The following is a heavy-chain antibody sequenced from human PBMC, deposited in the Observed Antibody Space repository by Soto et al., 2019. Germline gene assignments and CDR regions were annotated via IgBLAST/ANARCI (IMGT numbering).Heavy chain of an antibody. CDR2: IYYSGST. CDR1: GGSISSYY. Sequence: SETLSLTCTVSGGSISSYYWSWIRQPPGKGLEWIGYIYYSGSTNYNPSLKSRVTISVDTSKNQFSLKLSSVTAADTAVYYCARYRIAAAGPGYGMDVWGQGTTVTVSS. D-gene: IGHD6-13*01. V-gene: IGHV4-59*01. CDR3: ARYRIAAAGPGYGMDV. J-gene: IGHJ6*02.